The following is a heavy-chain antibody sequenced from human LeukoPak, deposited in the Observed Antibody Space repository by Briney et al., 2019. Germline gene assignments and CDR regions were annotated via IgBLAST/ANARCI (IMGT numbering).Heavy chain of an antibody. CDR1: GFTVSSNY. CDR3: ATNYYGSGRDV. CDR2: IYSGGSS. Sequence: GGSLRLSCAASGFTVSSNYMSWVRQAPGKGLEWVSGIYSGGSSDYADSVKGRFTISRDNSKNTLYLQMNSLRAEDTAVYYCATNYYGSGRDVWGQGTTVTVSS. D-gene: IGHD3-10*01. J-gene: IGHJ6*02. V-gene: IGHV3-66*01.